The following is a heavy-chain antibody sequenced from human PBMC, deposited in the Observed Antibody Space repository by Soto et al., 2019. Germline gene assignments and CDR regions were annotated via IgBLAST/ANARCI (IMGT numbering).Heavy chain of an antibody. D-gene: IGHD3-22*01. J-gene: IGHJ5*02. V-gene: IGHV4-34*01. CDR2: INHSGST. Sequence: PSETLSLTCAVYGGSFSGYYWSWIRQPPGKGLEWIGEINHSGSTNYNPSLKSRVTISVDTSKNQFSLKLSSVTAADTAVHYCARVVRRMRGYYYDSSGYDDKNWFDPWGQGTLVTVSS. CDR3: ARVVRRMRGYYYDSSGYDDKNWFDP. CDR1: GGSFSGYY.